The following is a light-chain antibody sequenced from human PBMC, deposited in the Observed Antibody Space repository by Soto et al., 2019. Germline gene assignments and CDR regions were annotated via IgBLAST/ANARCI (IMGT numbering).Light chain of an antibody. Sequence: QSALTQPASVSGSPGQSITISCTGTSSDVGSHNFVSWHQQHPGKAPKFMIYGFNNRPSGVSNRFSGSKSGNTASLTISGLQAEDEADYYCSSYTSTNTWVFGGGTKLTVL. J-gene: IGLJ3*02. CDR2: GFN. CDR1: SSDVGSHNF. CDR3: SSYTSTNTWV. V-gene: IGLV2-14*01.